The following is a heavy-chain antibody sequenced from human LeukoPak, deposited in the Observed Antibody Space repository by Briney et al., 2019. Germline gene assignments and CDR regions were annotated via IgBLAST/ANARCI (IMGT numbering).Heavy chain of an antibody. J-gene: IGHJ5*02. CDR2: IYTSGST. CDR3: ATSGATTVTTWGGSWFDP. CDR1: GNSFGDYY. D-gene: IGHD4-17*01. Sequence: SETLSLACTVSGNSFGDYYWSWIRQPAGKGLEWIGRIYTSGSTTYNPSLKSRVTMSVDTSKSQFSLKLSSVTAADTAVYYCATSGATTVTTWGGSWFDPWGQGTLVTVSS. V-gene: IGHV4-4*07.